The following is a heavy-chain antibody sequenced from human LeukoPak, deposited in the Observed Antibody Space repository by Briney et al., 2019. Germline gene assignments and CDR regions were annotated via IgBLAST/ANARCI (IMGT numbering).Heavy chain of an antibody. V-gene: IGHV3-74*01. J-gene: IGHJ4*02. Sequence: PGGSLRLSCAASGFTFKSHWMHWVRQSPGKGLVWVSRLSTDSTRENYADSVKGRFTVSSDNTKNTLYLQLNSLRVDDTAVYYCARGERRGPLDYWGQGTLVTVSS. CDR3: ARGERRGPLDY. CDR2: LSTDSTRE. CDR1: GFTFKSHW. D-gene: IGHD1-1*01.